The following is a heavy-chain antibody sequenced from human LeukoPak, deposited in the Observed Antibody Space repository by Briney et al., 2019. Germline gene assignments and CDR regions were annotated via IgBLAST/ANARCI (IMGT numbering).Heavy chain of an antibody. CDR1: GGTFSSYA. D-gene: IGHD3-10*01. Sequence: ASVKVSCKASGGTFSSYAISWVRQAPGQGLEWMGIINPSGGSTSYAQKFQGRVTMTRDTSTSTVYMELSSLRSEDTAVYYCARDLHRYGEIDYWGQGTLVTVSS. J-gene: IGHJ4*02. V-gene: IGHV1-46*01. CDR3: ARDLHRYGEIDY. CDR2: INPSGGST.